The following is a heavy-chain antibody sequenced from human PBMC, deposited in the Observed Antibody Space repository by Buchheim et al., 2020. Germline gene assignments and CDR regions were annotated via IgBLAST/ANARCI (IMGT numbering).Heavy chain of an antibody. D-gene: IGHD6-6*01. V-gene: IGHV3-30*18. J-gene: IGHJ6*02. CDR1: GFTFSSYG. CDR3: ANVGTIIAARLVGYYYGMDV. CDR2: ISYDGSNK. Sequence: QVQLVESGGGVVQPGRSLRLSCAASGFTFSSYGMHWVRQAPGKGLEWVAVISYDGSNKYYADSVKGRFTISRDNSKNTLYLQMNSLRAEDTAVYYCANVGTIIAARLVGYYYGMDVWGQGTT.